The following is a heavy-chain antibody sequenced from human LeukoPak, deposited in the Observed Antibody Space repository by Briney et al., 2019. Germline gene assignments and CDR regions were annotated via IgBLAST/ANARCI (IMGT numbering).Heavy chain of an antibody. Sequence: SETLSLTCTVSGGSISSSSYYWGWIRQPPGTGLEWIGSIYYSGSTYYNPSLKSRVTISVDTSKNQFSLKLSSVTAADTAVYYCARHRGYSYGRVVRYTDVWGKGTTVTISS. CDR2: IYYSGST. CDR3: ARHRGYSYGRVVRYTDV. D-gene: IGHD5-18*01. CDR1: GGSISSSSYY. V-gene: IGHV4-39*01. J-gene: IGHJ6*03.